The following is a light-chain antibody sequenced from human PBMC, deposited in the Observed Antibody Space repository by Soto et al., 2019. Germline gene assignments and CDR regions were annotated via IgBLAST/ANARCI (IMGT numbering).Light chain of an antibody. J-gene: IGLJ1*01. CDR2: DDN. V-gene: IGLV1-51*01. CDR1: ISNIGGNS. CDR3: GSWDSSLSSYV. Sequence: QSVLTQPPSVSAAPGQKVTISCSGSISNIGGNSVSWYQQLPGTAPKLLIYDDNKLPSGIPDRFSGSKSVTSATLGITGFQTGDEADYYCGSWDSSLSSYVFGTGTKVTVL.